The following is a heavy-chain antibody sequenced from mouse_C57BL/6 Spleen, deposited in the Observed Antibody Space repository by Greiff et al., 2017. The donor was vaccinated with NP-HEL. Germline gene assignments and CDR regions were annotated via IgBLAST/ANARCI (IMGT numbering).Heavy chain of an antibody. CDR3: RRYGTMGDAMDY. CDR2: IDPETGGT. Sequence: QVHVKQSGAELVRPGASVTLSCKASGYTFTDYEMHWVKQTPVHGLEWIGAIDPETGGTAYNQKFKGKAILTADKSSSTAYMELRSLTSEDSAVYYCRRYGTMGDAMDYWGQGTSVTVSS. J-gene: IGHJ4*01. D-gene: IGHD1-1*02. V-gene: IGHV1-15*01. CDR1: GYTFTDYE.